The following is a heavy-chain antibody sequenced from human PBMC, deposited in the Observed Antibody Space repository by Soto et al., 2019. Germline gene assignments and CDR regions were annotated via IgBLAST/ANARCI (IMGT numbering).Heavy chain of an antibody. Sequence: SETLSLTCTVSGGSVSSGSYYWSWIRQPPGKGLEWIGYIYYSGSTNYNPSLKSRVTISADTSKNQFSLKLSSVTAADTAVYYCARVLIFWSGYSNWFDPWGQGTLVTVSS. D-gene: IGHD3-3*01. CDR1: GGSVSSGSYY. J-gene: IGHJ5*02. V-gene: IGHV4-61*01. CDR2: IYYSGST. CDR3: ARVLIFWSGYSNWFDP.